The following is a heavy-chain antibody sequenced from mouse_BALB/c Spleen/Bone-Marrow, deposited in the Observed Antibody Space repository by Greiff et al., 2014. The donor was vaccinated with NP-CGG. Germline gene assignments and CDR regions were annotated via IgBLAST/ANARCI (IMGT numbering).Heavy chain of an antibody. D-gene: IGHD1-1*01. CDR1: GYIFTSYT. J-gene: IGHJ2*01. CDR2: INPSIGYT. Sequence: VKLVESAAGLARPGASVKLSCKASGYIFTSYTIQWIKQRPGQGLEWIGYINPSIGYTDYNQKFKDKTTLTADKSSSTTYMQLSSLTSEDSAVYYCAREGTYYAYFDYWGQGSTLTVSS. CDR3: AREGTYYAYFDY. V-gene: IGHV1-4*02.